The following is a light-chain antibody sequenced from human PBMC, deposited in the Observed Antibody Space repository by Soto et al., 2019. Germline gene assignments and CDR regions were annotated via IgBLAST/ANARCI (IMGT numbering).Light chain of an antibody. CDR1: QSFSSSY. CDR2: GAS. J-gene: IGKJ1*01. CDR3: QQYSLSPWT. V-gene: IGKV3-20*01. Sequence: EIVLTQSPGTLSLSPGERATLSCRASQSFSSSYLAWYQQKPGQAPRLLIYGASSRATGIPDRFSGSGSGTDFTLTISRLEPEDLAMYHCQQYSLSPWTFGQGTKVDI.